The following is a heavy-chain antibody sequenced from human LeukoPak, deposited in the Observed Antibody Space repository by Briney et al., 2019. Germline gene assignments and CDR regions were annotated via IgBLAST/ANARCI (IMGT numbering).Heavy chain of an antibody. CDR3: ARVVPGFRGYYYYYMDV. J-gene: IGHJ6*03. D-gene: IGHD3-10*01. Sequence: SETLSLTCTVSGGSISSSSYYWGWIRQPPGKGLEWIGSIYYSGSTYYNPSLKSRVTISVDTSKNQFSLKLSSVTAADTAVYYCARVVPGFRGYYYYYMDVWGKGTTVTISS. CDR1: GGSISSSSYY. CDR2: IYYSGST. V-gene: IGHV4-39*07.